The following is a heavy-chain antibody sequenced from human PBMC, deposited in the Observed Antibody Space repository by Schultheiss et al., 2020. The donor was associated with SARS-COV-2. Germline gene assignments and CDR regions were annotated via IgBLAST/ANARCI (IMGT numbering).Heavy chain of an antibody. J-gene: IGHJ3*02. CDR3: AKDWTMIVVVDAFDI. CDR1: GFTFSSYA. CDR2: ISGSGGST. V-gene: IGHV3-23*01. Sequence: GESLKISCAASGFTFSSYAMSWVRQAPGKGLEWVSAISGSGGSTYYADSVKGRFTISRDNSKNTLYLQMNSLRAEDTAVYYCAKDWTMIVVVDAFDIWGQGTMVTVSS. D-gene: IGHD3-22*01.